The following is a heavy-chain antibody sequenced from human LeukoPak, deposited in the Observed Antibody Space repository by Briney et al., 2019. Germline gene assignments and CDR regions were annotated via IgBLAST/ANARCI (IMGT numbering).Heavy chain of an antibody. V-gene: IGHV4-59*01. CDR2: IYYSEST. CDR3: ARGRIYSNSWVDY. CDR1: GDSITTYY. Sequence: PSQTLSLTCTVSGDSITTYYWSWIRQPPGKGLEWIGYIYYSESTNYNPSLRSRVTMSVDTSKNQFSLKLSSVTAADTAVYYCARGRIYSNSWVDYWGQGTLVTVSS. D-gene: IGHD6-13*01. J-gene: IGHJ4*02.